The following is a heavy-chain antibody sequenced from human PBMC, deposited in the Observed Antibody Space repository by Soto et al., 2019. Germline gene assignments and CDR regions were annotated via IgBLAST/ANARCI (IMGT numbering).Heavy chain of an antibody. J-gene: IGHJ4*02. V-gene: IGHV3-30*03. D-gene: IGHD3-10*01. CDR2: TSYNGNKK. Sequence: RLSCEVSGLNVTSYGMHWVRQAPGKGLEWVAVTSYNGNKKYYVESVKGRFSISRDTAKNTLYLQMNSLRAEDTALYYCARDVWSRASGPPDSWGQGTLVTVSS. CDR3: ARDVWSRASGPPDS. CDR1: GLNVTSYG.